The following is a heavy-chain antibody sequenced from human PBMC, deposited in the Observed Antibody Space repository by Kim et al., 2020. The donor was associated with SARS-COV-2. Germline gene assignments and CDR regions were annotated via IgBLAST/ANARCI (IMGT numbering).Heavy chain of an antibody. J-gene: IGHJ3*02. Sequence: NPSLKRRVTISVDTSKNQFSLKLSSVTAADTAVYYCARHTAMVTYHAFDIWGQGTMVTVSS. V-gene: IGHV4-61*07. CDR3: ARHTAMVTYHAFDI. D-gene: IGHD5-18*01.